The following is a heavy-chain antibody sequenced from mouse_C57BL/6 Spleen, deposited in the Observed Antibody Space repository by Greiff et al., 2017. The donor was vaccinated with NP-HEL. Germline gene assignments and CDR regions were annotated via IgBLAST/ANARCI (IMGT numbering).Heavy chain of an antibody. CDR3: ARLTGYFDV. CDR2: IDPSDSYT. D-gene: IGHD1-1*01. J-gene: IGHJ1*03. Sequence: QVQLQKPGAELVKPGASVKLSCKASGYTFTSYWMQWVKQRPGQGLEWVGEIDPSDSYTNYNQKFKGKATLTVDTSSSTAYMQLSSLTSEDSAVYYCARLTGYFDVWGTGTTVTVSS. V-gene: IGHV1-50*01. CDR1: GYTFTSYW.